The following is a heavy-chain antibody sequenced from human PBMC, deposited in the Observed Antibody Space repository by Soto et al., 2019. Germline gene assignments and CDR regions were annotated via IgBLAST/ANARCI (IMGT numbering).Heavy chain of an antibody. CDR1: GGSISSYY. CDR3: AREREYRDAFDI. CDR2: IHYSGTT. D-gene: IGHD5-12*01. J-gene: IGHJ3*02. Sequence: SETLSLTCTVSGGSISSYYWSWIRQPPGKGLEWIGYIHYSGTTNYNPSLQSRVTLSEDTSKNQFSLRLSSVTAADTAVYFCAREREYRDAFDIWGQGTMVTVSS. V-gene: IGHV4-59*01.